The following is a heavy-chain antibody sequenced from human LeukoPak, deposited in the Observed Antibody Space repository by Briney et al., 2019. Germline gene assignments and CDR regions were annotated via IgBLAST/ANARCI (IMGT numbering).Heavy chain of an antibody. V-gene: IGHV4-59*01. Sequence: KPSETLSLTCTVSGGSISSYYWSWIRQPPGKGLEWIGYIYYSGSTNYNPSLKSRVTISVDTSKNQFSLKLSSVTAADTAVYYCATEVLGYWGQGTLVTVSS. CDR2: IYYSGST. J-gene: IGHJ4*02. D-gene: IGHD3-16*01. CDR3: ATEVLGY. CDR1: GGSISSYY.